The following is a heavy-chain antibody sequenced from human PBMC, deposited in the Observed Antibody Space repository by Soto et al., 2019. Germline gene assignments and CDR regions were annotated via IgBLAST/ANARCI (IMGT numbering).Heavy chain of an antibody. Sequence: EVQLLESGGGLAQPGGSLRLSCAASGFTFTNYAMSWVRQAPGQGLEWVSGITASGGTKYYGDSVKGRFTISRDNSRNTVYLQMDGLRAEDTAVYYCAKVFTPGYSSAWFADYWGLGTLVTVSS. CDR2: ITASGGTK. CDR1: GFTFTNYA. CDR3: AKVFTPGYSSAWFADY. J-gene: IGHJ4*01. D-gene: IGHD6-13*01. V-gene: IGHV3-23*01.